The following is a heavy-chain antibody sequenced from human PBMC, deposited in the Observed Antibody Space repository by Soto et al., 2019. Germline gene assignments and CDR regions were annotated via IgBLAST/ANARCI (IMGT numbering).Heavy chain of an antibody. CDR3: ARGPYRSGPKNWFDP. J-gene: IGHJ5*02. V-gene: IGHV1-69*13. Sequence: SVKVSCKASGGTFSSYAISWVRQAPGQGLEWMGGIIPIFGTANYAQKFQGRVTITADESTSTAYMELSSLRSEDTAVYYCARGPYRSGPKNWFDPWGQGTLVTVSS. CDR2: IIPIFGTA. CDR1: GGTFSSYA. D-gene: IGHD1-26*01.